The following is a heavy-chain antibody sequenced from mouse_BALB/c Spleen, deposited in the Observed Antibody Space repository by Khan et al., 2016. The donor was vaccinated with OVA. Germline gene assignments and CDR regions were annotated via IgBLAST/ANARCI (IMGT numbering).Heavy chain of an antibody. D-gene: IGHD1-1*01. Sequence: EVQLQESGGDLVKPGGSLKLSCAASGFTFSTYGMSGVRQTPDKRLEWVATVSTGGGYTYYPASVKGRFSISRDNAKNTLYLQMSSLKSEDTAMFYCARLAYYYDSEGFAYWGQGTLVTVSA. J-gene: IGHJ3*01. CDR3: ARLAYYYDSEGFAY. CDR2: VSTGGGYT. V-gene: IGHV5-6*01. CDR1: GFTFSTYG.